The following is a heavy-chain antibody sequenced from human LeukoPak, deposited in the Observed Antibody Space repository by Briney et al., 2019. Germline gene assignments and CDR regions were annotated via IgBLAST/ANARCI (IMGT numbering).Heavy chain of an antibody. D-gene: IGHD3-22*01. J-gene: IGHJ4*02. CDR3: ARAPRDDSSGYYTRV. CDR2: INPNSGGT. V-gene: IGHV1-2*02. Sequence: GASVKVSCKASGYTFTGYYMHWVRQAPGQGLEWMGWINPNSGGTNYAQKFQGRVTMTRDTSISTAYMELSRLRSDDTAVYYCARAPRDDSSGYYTRVWGQGTLVTVSS. CDR1: GYTFTGYY.